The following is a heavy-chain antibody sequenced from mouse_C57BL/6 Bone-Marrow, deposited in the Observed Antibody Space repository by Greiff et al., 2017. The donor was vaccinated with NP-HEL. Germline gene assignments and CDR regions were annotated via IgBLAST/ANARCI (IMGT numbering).Heavy chain of an antibody. Sequence: VKLMESGPGLVQPSQSLSITCTVSGFSLTSYGVHWVRQSPGKGLEWLGVIWSGGSTDYNAAFISRLSISKDNSKSQVFFKMNSLQADDTAIYYCARKRKLAFTWFAYWGQGTLVTVSA. CDR3: ARKRKLAFTWFAY. CDR2: IWSGGST. V-gene: IGHV2-2*01. CDR1: GFSLTSYG. J-gene: IGHJ3*01.